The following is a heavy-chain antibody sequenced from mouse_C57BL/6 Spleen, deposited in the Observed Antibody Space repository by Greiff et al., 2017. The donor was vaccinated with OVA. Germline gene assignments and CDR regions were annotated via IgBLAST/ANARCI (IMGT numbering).Heavy chain of an antibody. J-gene: IGHJ2*01. CDR1: GYTFTDYY. CDR3: ARDAAVVGPFDY. V-gene: IGHV1-77*01. D-gene: IGHD1-1*01. CDR2: IGPGSGST. Sequence: QVHVKQSGAELVKPGASVKISCKASGYTFTDYYINWVKQRPGQGLEWIGTIGPGSGSTYYNEKFKGKAILTADKSSSTAYMQLSSLTSEDSAVYKCARDAAVVGPFDYWGKGTTLTVSS.